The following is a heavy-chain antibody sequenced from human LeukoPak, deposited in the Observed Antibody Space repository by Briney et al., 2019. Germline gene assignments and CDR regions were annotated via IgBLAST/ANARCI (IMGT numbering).Heavy chain of an antibody. CDR1: GFTFDDYA. CDR3: AKDMETPYGDYDSYGMDV. J-gene: IGHJ6*02. V-gene: IGHV3-9*01. CDR2: ISWNSGSI. D-gene: IGHD4-17*01. Sequence: PGGSLRLSCAASGFTFDDYAMHWVRQAPGKGLEWVSGISWNSGSIGYADSVKGRFTISRDNAKNSLYLQMNSLRAEDTALYYCAKDMETPYGDYDSYGMDVWGQGTTVTVSS.